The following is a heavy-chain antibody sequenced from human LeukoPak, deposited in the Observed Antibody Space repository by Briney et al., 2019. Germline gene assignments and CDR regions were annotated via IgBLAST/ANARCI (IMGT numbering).Heavy chain of an antibody. J-gene: IGHJ3*02. V-gene: IGHV4-59*01. D-gene: IGHD1-26*01. CDR3: ARDGVGATI. CDR1: GGSISSYH. Sequence: SETLSLTCTVSGGSISSYHWSWIRQPPGQGQEWIGYIYYSGSTNYNPSLKSRVTISVGTSKNQFSLKLSSVTAADTAVYYCARDGVGATIWGQGTMVTVSS. CDR2: IYYSGST.